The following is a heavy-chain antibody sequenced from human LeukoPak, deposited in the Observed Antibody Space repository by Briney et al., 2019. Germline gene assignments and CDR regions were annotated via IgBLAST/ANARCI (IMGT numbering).Heavy chain of an antibody. CDR2: IYSGGST. CDR3: ARGAYYYYYGMDV. J-gene: IGHJ6*02. Sequence: GGSLRLSCAAAGFTVSSNYMSWVRQAPGKGLECVSVIYSGGSTYYADSVKGRFTISRDNSKSKLYLQMNSLRAEDTAVYYCARGAYYYYYGMDVWGQGTTVTVSS. CDR1: GFTVSSNY. V-gene: IGHV3-66*01.